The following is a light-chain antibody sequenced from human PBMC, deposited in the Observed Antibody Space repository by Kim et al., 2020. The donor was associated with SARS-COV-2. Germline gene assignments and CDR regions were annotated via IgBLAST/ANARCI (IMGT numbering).Light chain of an antibody. V-gene: IGKV1-5*03. J-gene: IGKJ1*01. CDR1: QSLSSW. CDR2: KTS. Sequence: SALSAAVGDRMTSTCRASQSLSSWLAWYQQKPGKAPRLLIYKTSNLENGVPSRFSGSGSGTVFTLTISSLQPDDFATYYCQQSRTFGQGTKVDIK. CDR3: QQSRT.